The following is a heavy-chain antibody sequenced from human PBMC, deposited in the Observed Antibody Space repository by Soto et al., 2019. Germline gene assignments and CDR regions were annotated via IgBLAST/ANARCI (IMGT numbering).Heavy chain of an antibody. CDR3: VKGISGSSYSPIIS. Sequence: GGSLRLSCAASGFAFSTYAMGWVRQAPGKGLEWVSVNSGSADGGGPYYADSVKGRFTISRDNSKNTLYLQMASLRAEDTAVYYCVKGISGSSYSPIISWGQGTLVTVSS. CDR1: GFAFSTYA. D-gene: IGHD1-26*01. V-gene: IGHV3-23*01. CDR2: NSGSADGGGP. J-gene: IGHJ5*02.